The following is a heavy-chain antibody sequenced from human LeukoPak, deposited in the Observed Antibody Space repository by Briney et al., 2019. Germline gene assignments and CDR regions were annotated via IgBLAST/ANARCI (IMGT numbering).Heavy chain of an antibody. CDR3: ARYVVGGSYCSAMDV. J-gene: IGHJ6*02. Sequence: SQTLSLTCTVAGGSISSGGYYWSWIRQHPGKGLEWIGYIYFSGSTFYNPSLKSRVTISVDTSKNQFSLKVSSVTAADTAVYYCARYVVGGSYCSAMDVWRQGTTVTVSS. D-gene: IGHD1-26*01. CDR2: IYFSGST. V-gene: IGHV4-31*03. CDR1: GGSISSGGYY.